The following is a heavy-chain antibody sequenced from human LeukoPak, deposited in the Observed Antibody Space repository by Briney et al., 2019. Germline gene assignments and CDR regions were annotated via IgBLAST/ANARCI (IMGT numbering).Heavy chain of an antibody. CDR2: IYPGDSDT. CDR3: AITYYYDSSGLKDAFDI. D-gene: IGHD3-22*01. J-gene: IGHJ3*02. Sequence: GESPKISCKGSGYSFTSYWIGWVRQMPGKGLEWMGIIYPGDSDTRYSPSFQGQVTISADKSISTAYLQWSSLKASDTAMYYCAITYYYDSSGLKDAFDIWGQGTMVTVSS. CDR1: GYSFTSYW. V-gene: IGHV5-51*01.